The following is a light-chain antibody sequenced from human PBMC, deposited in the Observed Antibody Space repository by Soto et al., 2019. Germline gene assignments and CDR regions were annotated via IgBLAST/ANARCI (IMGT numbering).Light chain of an antibody. CDR1: QIVSSSY. V-gene: IGKV3-20*01. CDR3: QQYGRSPGT. J-gene: IGKJ1*01. Sequence: EIVLTQSPGALSLSPGERATLSCRASQIVSSSYLAWYQQKPGQAPRLLIYDASSRATGIPDRISGSGSGTDFTLTISRLEPEDFAVYYCQQYGRSPGTFGQGTKVEIK. CDR2: DAS.